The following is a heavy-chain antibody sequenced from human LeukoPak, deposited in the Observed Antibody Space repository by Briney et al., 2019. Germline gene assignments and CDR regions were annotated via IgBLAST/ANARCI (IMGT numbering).Heavy chain of an antibody. CDR1: GFTFSSYA. CDR3: AKDQRERITMMVGAFDI. D-gene: IGHD3-22*01. V-gene: IGHV3-30*04. J-gene: IGHJ3*02. Sequence: GGSLRLSCAASGFTFSSYAMHWVRQAPGKGLEWVAVISYDGSNKYYADSVKGRFTISRDNSKNTLYLQMNSLRAEDTAVYYCAKDQRERITMMVGAFDIWGQGTMVTVSS. CDR2: ISYDGSNK.